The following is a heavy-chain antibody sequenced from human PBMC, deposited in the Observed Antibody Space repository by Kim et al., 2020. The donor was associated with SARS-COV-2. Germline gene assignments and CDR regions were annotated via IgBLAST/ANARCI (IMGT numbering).Heavy chain of an antibody. CDR2: INPNSGGT. J-gene: IGHJ4*02. D-gene: IGHD5-18*01. CDR3: ASGPRIPTTYSYTAYDHYSDY. CDR1: GYTFTGYY. Sequence: ASVKVSCKASGYTFTGYYLHWVRQAPGQGLEWMGWINPNSGGTNYAQKFQGRVTMTRDTSISTAYMDLSRLRSDDTAVYYCASGPRIPTTYSYTAYDHYSDYWGQGTLVTVSS. V-gene: IGHV1-2*02.